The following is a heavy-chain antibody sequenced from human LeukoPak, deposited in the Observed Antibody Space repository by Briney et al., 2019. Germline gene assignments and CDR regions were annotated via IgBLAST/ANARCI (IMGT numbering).Heavy chain of an antibody. CDR3: ARVSGYDWESFYDY. CDR1: GGSISSSGYY. D-gene: IGHD5-12*01. V-gene: IGHV4-39*07. Sequence: SETLSLTCTVSGGSISSSGYYWGWIRQPPGKGLEWIGSIYYSGSTYCNPSLKSRVTISVDTSKNQFSLKLSSVTAADTAVYYCARVSGYDWESFYDYWGQGTLVTVSS. J-gene: IGHJ4*02. CDR2: IYYSGST.